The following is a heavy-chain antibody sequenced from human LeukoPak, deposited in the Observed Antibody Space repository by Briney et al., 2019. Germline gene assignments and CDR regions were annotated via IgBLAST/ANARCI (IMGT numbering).Heavy chain of an antibody. Sequence: ASVKVSCKASGYTFTGYYVHWVRQAPGQGLEWMGWINPYSGDTNYAQKFQGRVTMTRDTSISTAYMELSRLRSDDTAVYYCARDGESSRYYDSSGYYYFDYWGQGTLVTVSS. V-gene: IGHV1-2*02. J-gene: IGHJ4*02. D-gene: IGHD3-22*01. CDR1: GYTFTGYY. CDR2: INPYSGDT. CDR3: ARDGESSRYYDSSGYYYFDY.